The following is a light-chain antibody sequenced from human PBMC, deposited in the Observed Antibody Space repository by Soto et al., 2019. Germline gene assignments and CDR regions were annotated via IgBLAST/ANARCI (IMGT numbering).Light chain of an antibody. Sequence: QSALTQPASVSGSPGQPITISCTGSSSDVGSYNLVSWYQQLPGEAPKLMIYEGSKRPSGVSNRFSGSKSGNTASLTISGLQAEDEADYYCCSFERSITLVFGGGTKVTVL. CDR3: CSFERSITLV. CDR2: EGS. J-gene: IGLJ2*01. V-gene: IGLV2-23*01. CDR1: SSDVGSYNL.